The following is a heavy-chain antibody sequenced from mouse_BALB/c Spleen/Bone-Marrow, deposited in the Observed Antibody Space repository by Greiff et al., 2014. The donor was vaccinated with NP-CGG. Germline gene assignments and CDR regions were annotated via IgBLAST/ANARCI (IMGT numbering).Heavy chain of an antibody. D-gene: IGHD1-1*01. CDR1: GFNIKDTY. Sequence: EVMLVESGAELVKPGASVKLSCTASGFNIKDTYMHWVKQRPEQGLEWIGGIDPANGNTKYDPKFQGKATITADTSSNTAYLQLSSLTSEDTAVYYCAIYYYGSSGFAYWGQGTLVTVSA. J-gene: IGHJ3*01. V-gene: IGHV14-3*02. CDR3: AIYYYGSSGFAY. CDR2: IDPANGNT.